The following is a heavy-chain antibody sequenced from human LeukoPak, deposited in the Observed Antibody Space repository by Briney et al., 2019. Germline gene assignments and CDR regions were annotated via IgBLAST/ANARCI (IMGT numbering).Heavy chain of an antibody. V-gene: IGHV4-61*08. CDR1: GGSISSGDYY. J-gene: IGHJ3*02. Sequence: PSQTLSLTCTVSGGSISSGDYYWSWIRQPPGKGLEWIGYIYYSGSTNYNPSLKSRVTISVDTSKNQFSLKLSSVTAADTAVYYCARGDDILTGFNPNAFDIWGQGTMVTVSS. CDR3: ARGDDILTGFNPNAFDI. D-gene: IGHD3-9*01. CDR2: IYYSGST.